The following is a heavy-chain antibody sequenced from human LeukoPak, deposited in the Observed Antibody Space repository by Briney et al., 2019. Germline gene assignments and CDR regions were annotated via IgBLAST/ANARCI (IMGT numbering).Heavy chain of an antibody. CDR3: ARANYDSSGYPFY. J-gene: IGHJ4*02. CDR2: IWDDGNNK. CDR1: GFSFSNHG. Sequence: GGSLRLSCAASGFSFSNHGMHWVRQAPGKRLEWVAVIWDDGNNKRYANSVNGRFTISRDNSENTLYLQMNSLRAEDTAVYYCARANYDSSGYPFYWGQGTLVAVSS. D-gene: IGHD3-22*01. V-gene: IGHV3-33*01.